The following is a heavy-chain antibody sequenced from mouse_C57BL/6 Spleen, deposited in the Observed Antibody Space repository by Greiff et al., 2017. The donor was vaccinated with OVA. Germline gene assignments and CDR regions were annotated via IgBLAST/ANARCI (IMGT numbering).Heavy chain of an antibody. CDR2: IDPSDSYT. CDR3: ARGYYDYDEGFAY. D-gene: IGHD2-4*01. V-gene: IGHV1-59*01. CDR1: GYTFTSYW. Sequence: QVQLQQSGAELVRPGTSVQLSCKASGYTFTSYWMHWVKQRPGQGLEWIGVIDPSDSYTNYNQKFKGKATLTVDTSSSTAYMQLSSLTSEDSAVYYCARGYYDYDEGFAYWGQGTLVTVSA. J-gene: IGHJ3*01.